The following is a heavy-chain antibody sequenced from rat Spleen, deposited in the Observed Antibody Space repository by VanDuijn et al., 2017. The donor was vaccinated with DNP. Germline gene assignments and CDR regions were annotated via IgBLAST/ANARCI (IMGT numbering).Heavy chain of an antibody. Sequence: QVQLRESGPGLVQPSQTLSLACTVSGVSLTNFGVNWVRQPPGKGLEWMGRIQNGGSTDYNSALKSRLSISRDTSKNQVFLKMNSVQTEDTAMYFCARDLIIRDTTSAMDAWGQGTSVTVAS. CDR3: ARDLIIRDTTSAMDA. D-gene: IGHD4-3*01. V-gene: IGHV2-27*01. CDR2: IQNGGST. J-gene: IGHJ4*01. CDR1: GVSLTNFG.